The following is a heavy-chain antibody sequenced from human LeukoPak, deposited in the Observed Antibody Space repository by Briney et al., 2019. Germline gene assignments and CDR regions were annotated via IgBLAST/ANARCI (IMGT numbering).Heavy chain of an antibody. D-gene: IGHD6-13*01. V-gene: IGHV4-39*07. J-gene: IGHJ4*02. CDR1: GGSISSSSYY. CDR2: IYYSGST. CDR3: ARVTGYMTEDYFDY. Sequence: SETLSLTCTVSGGSISSSSYYWGWIRQPPGKGLEWIGSIYYSGSTYYNPSLKSRVTISVDTSKNQFSLKLSSVTAADTAVYYCARVTGYMTEDYFDYWGQGTLITVSS.